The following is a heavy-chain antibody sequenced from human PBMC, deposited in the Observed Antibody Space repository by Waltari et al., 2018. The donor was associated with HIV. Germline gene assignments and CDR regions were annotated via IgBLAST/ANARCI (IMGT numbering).Heavy chain of an antibody. J-gene: IGHJ5*02. CDR1: GCSLSGCY. V-gene: IGHV4-34*02. CDR3: ARGYYYDTTEGWFDP. D-gene: IGHD3-22*01. Sequence: QVQLQQWGTGLLKPSETLSLTCAVSGCSLSGCYWSWIRQSPGKGLEWIGQISHSGTTNYNPSLKRRVTMSVDTSRKQLSLKLTSVTAADTAVYYCARGYYYDTTEGWFDPWGQGTLVTVSS. CDR2: ISHSGTT.